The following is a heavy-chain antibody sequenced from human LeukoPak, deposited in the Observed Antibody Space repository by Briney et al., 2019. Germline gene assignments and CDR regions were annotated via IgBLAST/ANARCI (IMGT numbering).Heavy chain of an antibody. Sequence: SETLSLTCAVYGGSFSGYYWSWIRQPPGKGLEWIGYIYDSGSTNYNPSLKSRVTISVDTSKNQFSLKLSSVTAADTAVYYCASLTTAEAFDIWGQGTMVTVSS. CDR2: IYDSGST. CDR3: ASLTTAEAFDI. J-gene: IGHJ3*02. V-gene: IGHV4-59*01. CDR1: GGSFSGYY. D-gene: IGHD3-22*01.